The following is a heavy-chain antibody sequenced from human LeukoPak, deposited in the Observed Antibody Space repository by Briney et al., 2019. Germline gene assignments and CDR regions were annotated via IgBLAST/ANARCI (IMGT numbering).Heavy chain of an antibody. CDR2: IKQDRSEK. J-gene: IGHJ4*02. V-gene: IGHV3-7*03. D-gene: IGHD3-10*01. CDR1: GFTFSSYW. CDR3: ARLVYYGSGSYQVDY. Sequence: PGGSLRLSCAASGFTFSSYWMSWVRQAPGKGLEWVANIKQDRSEKYYVDSVKGRFTISRDNAKNSLYLQMNSLRAEDTAVYYCARLVYYGSGSYQVDYWGQGTLVTVSS.